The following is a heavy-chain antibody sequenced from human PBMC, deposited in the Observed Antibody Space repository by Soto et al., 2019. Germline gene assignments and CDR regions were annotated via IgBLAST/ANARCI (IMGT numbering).Heavy chain of an antibody. J-gene: IGHJ1*01. Sequence: GGSLRLSCAASGFSFMYYNIYWVRQAPGKGLEWVSYISRSGSAVEYADSVKGRFTVSKDNAKNSVYLQMNTLRDEDTALYYCAREERLATDDGDYVYFRHWRQGTQVTVSS. CDR1: GFSFMYYN. D-gene: IGHD4-17*01. V-gene: IGHV3-48*02. CDR2: ISRSGSAV. CDR3: AREERLATDDGDYVYFRH.